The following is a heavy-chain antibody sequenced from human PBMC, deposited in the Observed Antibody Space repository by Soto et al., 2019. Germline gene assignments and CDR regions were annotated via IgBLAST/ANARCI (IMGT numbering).Heavy chain of an antibody. CDR3: ARTRGSKNYGMDV. Sequence: SETLSLTCAVSGYSISSTNWWGWIRQPPGRGLEWIGYIYYSGTTYYTPSLKSRVTMSVDSSKNQFSLKLSSVTAVDTAVYYCARTRGSKNYGMDVWGQGTSVTGS. J-gene: IGHJ6*02. V-gene: IGHV4-28*01. D-gene: IGHD1-26*01. CDR1: GYSISSTNW. CDR2: IYYSGTT.